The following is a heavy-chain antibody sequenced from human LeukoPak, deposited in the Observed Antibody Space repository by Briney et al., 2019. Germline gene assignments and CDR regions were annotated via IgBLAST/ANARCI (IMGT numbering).Heavy chain of an antibody. CDR3: ARGKIADDSSGYYSDY. CDR1: GGSFSGYY. D-gene: IGHD3-22*01. V-gene: IGHV4-34*01. Sequence: SETLSLTCAVYGGSFSGYYGSWIRQPPGKGLEWIGEINHSGSTNYNLSLKSRVTISVDTSKNQFSLKLSSVTAADTAVYYCARGKIADDSSGYYSDYWGQGTLVTVSS. CDR2: INHSGST. J-gene: IGHJ4*02.